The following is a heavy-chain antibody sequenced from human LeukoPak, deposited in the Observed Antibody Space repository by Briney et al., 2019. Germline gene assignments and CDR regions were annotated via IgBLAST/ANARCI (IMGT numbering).Heavy chain of an antibody. D-gene: IGHD3-22*01. J-gene: IGHJ4*02. CDR1: GFTFSNYA. CDR2: ISGNGGST. CDR3: AKTSGSYFAGFDC. Sequence: PGGSLRLSCTASGFTFSNYAMTWVRQAPGKGLEWVSGISGNGGSTYYADSVKGRFTISRDYSKNSLHPQMNSLRAEDTAVYYCAKTSGSYFAGFDCWGQGTLVTVSS. V-gene: IGHV3-23*01.